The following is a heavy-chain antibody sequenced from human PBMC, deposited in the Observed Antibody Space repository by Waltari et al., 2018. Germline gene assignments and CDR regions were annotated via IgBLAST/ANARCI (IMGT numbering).Heavy chain of an antibody. V-gene: IGHV3-23*01. CDR1: MFPFSNYA. D-gene: IGHD5-18*01. Sequence: EVHLLESGGGLVQPGGSLRLSCTTSMFPFSNYALSWVRQAPGKGLEGGSAITGSGLTTYYADALKGRFTVSRDNSMNTVFLQMNTLRGDDTAVYYCAKEWEDTAMVAYYFDSWGQGTLVTVSS. CDR3: AKEWEDTAMVAYYFDS. J-gene: IGHJ4*02. CDR2: ITGSGLTT.